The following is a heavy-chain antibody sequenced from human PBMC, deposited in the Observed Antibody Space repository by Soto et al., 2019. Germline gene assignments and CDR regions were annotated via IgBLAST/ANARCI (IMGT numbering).Heavy chain of an antibody. J-gene: IGHJ6*03. V-gene: IGHV4-59*08. CDR2: IYYSGST. D-gene: IGHD3-9*01. CDR1: GGSISSYY. CDR3: ARHIFTGSPATGYYYYYMDV. Sequence: SETLSLTCTVSGGSISSYYWSWIRQPPGKGLEWIGYIYYSGSTNYNPSLKSRVTISVDTSKNQFSLKLSSVTAAVTAVYYCARHIFTGSPATGYYYYYMDVWGKGTTVTVSS.